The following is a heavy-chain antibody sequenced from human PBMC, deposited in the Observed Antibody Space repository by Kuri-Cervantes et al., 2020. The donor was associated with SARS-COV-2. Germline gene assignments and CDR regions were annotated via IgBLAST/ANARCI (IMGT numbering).Heavy chain of an antibody. Sequence: SQTLSLTCAVYGGSFSGYYWSWIRQPPGKGLEWIGEINHSGSTNYNPSLKSRVTISADTSKNQFSLKLSSVTAADTAVYYCARVGHDFWSGYYSYWGQGTLVTVSS. CDR2: INHSGST. D-gene: IGHD3-3*01. J-gene: IGHJ4*02. V-gene: IGHV4-34*01. CDR1: GGSFSGYY. CDR3: ARVGHDFWSGYYSY.